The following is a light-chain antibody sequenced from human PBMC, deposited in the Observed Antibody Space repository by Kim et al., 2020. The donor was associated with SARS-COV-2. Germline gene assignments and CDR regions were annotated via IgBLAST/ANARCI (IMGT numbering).Light chain of an antibody. J-gene: IGLJ2*01. V-gene: IGLV3-21*03. CDR2: DDS. Sequence: SYELTQPPSVSVAPGKTARITCGGNNIGTNNMHWYQQKPGQAPVLLVYDDSQRPSGIPDRFSGSKSGNTATLTISRVEAGDEADYYCQVWETSSDHMVFGGGTQLTVL. CDR1: NIGTNN. CDR3: QVWETSSDHMV.